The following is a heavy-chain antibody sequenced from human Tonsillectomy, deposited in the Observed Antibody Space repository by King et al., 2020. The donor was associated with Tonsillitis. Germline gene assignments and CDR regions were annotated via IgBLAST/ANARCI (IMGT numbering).Heavy chain of an antibody. CDR3: AKDASVLLWFGRYYYMDV. J-gene: IGHJ6*03. D-gene: IGHD3-10*01. V-gene: IGHV3-43*02. CDR1: GFTFDDYA. Sequence: VQLVESGGGVVQPGGSLRLSCAASGFTFDDYAMHWVRQAPGKGLEWVTLISGDGGSTYYADSVKGRFTISRDNSKNSLYLQMNSLRTEDTALYYCAKDASVLLWFGRYYYMDVWGKGTTVTVSS. CDR2: ISGDGGST.